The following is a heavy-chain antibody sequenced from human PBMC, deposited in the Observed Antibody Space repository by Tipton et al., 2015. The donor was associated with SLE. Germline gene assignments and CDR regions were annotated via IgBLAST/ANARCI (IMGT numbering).Heavy chain of an antibody. CDR2: ISYDGDIK. CDR3: ASRRLWRTGPLHM. J-gene: IGHJ3*02. CDR1: GFTFSSYR. V-gene: IGHV3-30*03. Sequence: SLRLSCAGSGFTFSSYRMHWVRQAPGKGLEWVAVISYDGDIKDYADSVKGRFTISRDNSVNTLYLQMNSLRVEDTAVYYCASRRLWRTGPLHMWGQGTKLKVSS. D-gene: IGHD6-25*01.